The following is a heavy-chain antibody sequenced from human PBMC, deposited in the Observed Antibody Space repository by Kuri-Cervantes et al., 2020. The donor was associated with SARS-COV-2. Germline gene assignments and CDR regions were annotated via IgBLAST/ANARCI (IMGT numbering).Heavy chain of an antibody. Sequence: GGSLRLSCAASGFTFSNHEMNWVRQAPGKGLEWVSYISSSGSTIYYADSVKGRFTISRDNAKNSLYLQMNSLRAEDTAVYYCARAPTVTLDYWGQGTLVTVSS. CDR2: ISSSGSTI. CDR3: ARAPTVTLDY. V-gene: IGHV3-48*03. CDR1: GFTFSNHE. D-gene: IGHD4-17*01. J-gene: IGHJ4*02.